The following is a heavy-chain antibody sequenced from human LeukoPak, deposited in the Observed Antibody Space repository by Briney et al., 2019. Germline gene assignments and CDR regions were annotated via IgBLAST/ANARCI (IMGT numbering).Heavy chain of an antibody. CDR3: ARPKDDYFYHYMNV. CDR2: IYYSGTT. Sequence: SETLSLTCTVSGGSIDSSSYYWDWIRQPPGKGLEWLGNIYYSGTTFYTSSLRSRVTISTDMSKNQFSLRLTSVTAPDTAVYYCARPKDDYFYHYMNVWGKGTTVIGSS. V-gene: IGHV4-39*01. J-gene: IGHJ6*03. CDR1: GGSIDSSSYY.